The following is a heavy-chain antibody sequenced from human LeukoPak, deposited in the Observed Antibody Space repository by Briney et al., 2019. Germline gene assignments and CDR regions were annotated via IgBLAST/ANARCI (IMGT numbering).Heavy chain of an antibody. CDR2: ISYDGSNK. D-gene: IGHD6-13*01. J-gene: IGHJ4*02. CDR1: GFTFSSYA. Sequence: GSLRLSCAASGFTFSSYAMHWVRQAPGKGLEWVAVISYDGSNKYYADSVKGRFTISRDNSKNTLYLQMNSLRAEDTAVYYCARDPGSSSWYSNLDYWGQGTLVTVSS. V-gene: IGHV3-30-3*01. CDR3: ARDPGSSSWYSNLDY.